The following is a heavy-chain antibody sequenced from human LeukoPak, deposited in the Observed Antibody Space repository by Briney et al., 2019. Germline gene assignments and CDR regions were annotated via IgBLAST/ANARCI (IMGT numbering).Heavy chain of an antibody. CDR3: ARRRYYGSRSGFWFDP. J-gene: IGHJ5*02. CDR1: GGSISSYY. V-gene: IGHV4-59*08. D-gene: IGHD3-10*01. Sequence: PSETLSLTCTVSGGSISSYYWSWIRQPPGKGLEGIGNIYYTGSTNHNPSLKSRFTISVDTSKNDFSQKLKFVTAADTAVYYCARRRYYGSRSGFWFDPWGQGTLVIASS. CDR2: IYYTGST.